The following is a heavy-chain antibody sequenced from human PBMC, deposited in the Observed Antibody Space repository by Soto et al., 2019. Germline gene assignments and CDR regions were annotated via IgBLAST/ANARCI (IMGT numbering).Heavy chain of an antibody. CDR1: GFSLTTGSMG. D-gene: IGHD1-1*01. V-gene: IGHV2-26*01. CDR2: IFSANER. J-gene: IGHJ6*02. Sequence: QVTLKESGPVLVKPTEPLTLTCTVSGFSLTTGSMGVSWIRHSPGKALGWLAHIFSANERYYSTSLQGSLTISKDSSGSQVVLSMTNIDPVDSGTYYCVRVNAVSYHFYYDMDVWGQGTTVTVSS. CDR3: VRVNAVSYHFYYDMDV.